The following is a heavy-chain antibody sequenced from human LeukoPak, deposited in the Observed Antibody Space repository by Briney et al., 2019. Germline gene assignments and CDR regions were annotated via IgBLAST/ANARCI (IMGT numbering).Heavy chain of an antibody. J-gene: IGHJ4*02. CDR3: AKDYYGSGTYPDY. CDR1: GFTFNSYG. CDR2: ISGSGDYT. Sequence: GGSLRLSCAASGFTFNSYGMNWVRQAPGKGLEWVSTISGSGDYTHYADSVKGRFTISRDNPDNTLYLQMNSLRAEDTAVYYCAKDYYGSGTYPDYWGQGTLVTVSS. D-gene: IGHD3-10*01. V-gene: IGHV3-23*01.